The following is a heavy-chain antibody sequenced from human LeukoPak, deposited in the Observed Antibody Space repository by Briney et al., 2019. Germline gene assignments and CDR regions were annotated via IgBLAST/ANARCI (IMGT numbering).Heavy chain of an antibody. CDR1: GFTFDDYA. V-gene: IGHV3-9*01. CDR3: AKVGPHDYSHGRSASDI. J-gene: IGHJ3*02. Sequence: GRSLRLSCAASGFTFDDYAMHWVRQAPGKGLEWVSGISWNSGSIGYADSVKGRFTISRDNAKNSLYLQMSSLRAEDTALYYCAKVGPHDYSHGRSASDIWGQGTMVTVSS. D-gene: IGHD4-11*01. CDR2: ISWNSGSI.